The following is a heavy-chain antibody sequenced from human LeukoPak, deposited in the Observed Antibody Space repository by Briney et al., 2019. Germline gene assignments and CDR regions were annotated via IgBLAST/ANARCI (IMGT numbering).Heavy chain of an antibody. CDR3: AMGPEVGATPFDY. J-gene: IGHJ4*02. V-gene: IGHV4-39*07. Sequence: PSETLSLTCTVSGGSISSSSYYWGWIRQPPGKGLEWIGSIYYSGSTYYNPSLKSRVTISVDTSKNQFSLKLSSVTAADTAVYYCAMGPEVGATPFDYWGQGTLVTVSS. CDR2: IYYSGST. CDR1: GGSISSSSYY. D-gene: IGHD1-26*01.